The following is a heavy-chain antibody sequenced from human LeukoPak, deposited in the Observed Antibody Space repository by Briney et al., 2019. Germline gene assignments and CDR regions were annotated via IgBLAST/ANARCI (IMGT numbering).Heavy chain of an antibody. CDR2: FHYSGIR. CDR3: ASVLYGANGFDY. CDR1: GGSVSSYH. V-gene: IGHV4-59*02. Sequence: SETLSLTCTVSGGSVSSYHWSWIRQPPEKGLEWIALFHYSGIRNYNPSLNNRVTVSVDTSNNQLSLKLTAVTAADTAIYYCASVLYGANGFDYWGRGSLVTVSS. D-gene: IGHD4/OR15-4a*01. J-gene: IGHJ4*02.